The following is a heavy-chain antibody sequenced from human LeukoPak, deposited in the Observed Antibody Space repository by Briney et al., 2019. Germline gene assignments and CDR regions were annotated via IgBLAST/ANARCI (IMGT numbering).Heavy chain of an antibody. Sequence: GGSLRLSCAASGLTVTNAWMNWVRQAPGKGLEWVGRIASKTDGGTTDYAAPVKGRFTISRDDSKNTLYLQMNSLKTEDTAVYYCTTVIIGTPKDDYWGQGTLVTVSS. V-gene: IGHV3-15*04. CDR1: GLTVTNAW. CDR3: TTVIIGTPKDDY. D-gene: IGHD1-7*01. CDR2: IASKTDGGTT. J-gene: IGHJ4*02.